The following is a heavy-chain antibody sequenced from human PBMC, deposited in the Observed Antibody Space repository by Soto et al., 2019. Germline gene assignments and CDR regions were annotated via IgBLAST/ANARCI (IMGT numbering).Heavy chain of an antibody. J-gene: IGHJ5*02. D-gene: IGHD3-22*01. CDR1: GASITSYQ. Sequence: QVQLQESGPGLVKPSETLSLTCTVSGASITSYQWSWIRQSPGKGLEWIGNIYYSGSTNYNPSLTSRVXXXVXXSKSQFSVKLSSVTAADTAVYYCARDSSGYYWFDPWGQGTQVTVSS. V-gene: IGHV4-59*01. CDR2: IYYSGST. CDR3: ARDSSGYYWFDP.